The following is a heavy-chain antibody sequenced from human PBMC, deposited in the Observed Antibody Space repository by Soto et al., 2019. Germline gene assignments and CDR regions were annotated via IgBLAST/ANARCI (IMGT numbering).Heavy chain of an antibody. CDR3: VTAVRTRLDN. CDR1: GFIFRTFA. V-gene: IGHV3-23*01. Sequence: VGSLRLSCAASGFIFRTFAMYWVLRAPGKGLEWVSSIRQSGDRSSYADSAKGRFTISRDNSKNTLYLQMNGLRLDDTAVYYCVTAVRTRLDNWGPGTLVTVSS. CDR2: IRQSGDRS. D-gene: IGHD3-10*01. J-gene: IGHJ4*02.